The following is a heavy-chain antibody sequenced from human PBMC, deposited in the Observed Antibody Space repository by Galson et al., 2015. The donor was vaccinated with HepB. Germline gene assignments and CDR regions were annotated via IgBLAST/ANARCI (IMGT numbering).Heavy chain of an antibody. D-gene: IGHD6-13*01. Sequence: SVKVSCKASGYTFTDYYMHWVRQAPGQGLEWMGWINPNSGGTKYIQKFQGRVTMTSDTSISTAYMELRRLRSDDTAVYYCATTSKRGLYSSSYSAWGQGTLVTVSS. V-gene: IGHV1-2*02. J-gene: IGHJ4*02. CDR2: INPNSGGT. CDR1: GYTFTDYY. CDR3: ATTSKRGLYSSSYSA.